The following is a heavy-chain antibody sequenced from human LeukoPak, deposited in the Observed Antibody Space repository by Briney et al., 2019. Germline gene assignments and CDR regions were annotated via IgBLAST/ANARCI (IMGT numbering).Heavy chain of an antibody. Sequence: GGSLRLSCAASGFTFDDYAMHWVRHAPGKGLEWVSGISWNSGSIGYADSVKGRFTISRDNAKNSLYLQMNSLRAEDTALYYCAKGQGVYCSGGSCYRGYFDYWGQGTLVTVSS. CDR1: GFTFDDYA. J-gene: IGHJ4*02. CDR2: ISWNSGSI. D-gene: IGHD2-15*01. V-gene: IGHV3-9*01. CDR3: AKGQGVYCSGGSCYRGYFDY.